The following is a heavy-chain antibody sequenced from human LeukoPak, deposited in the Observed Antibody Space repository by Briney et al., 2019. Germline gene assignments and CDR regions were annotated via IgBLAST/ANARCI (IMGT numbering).Heavy chain of an antibody. CDR1: GFTFSSYS. CDR2: ISSSSSYI. D-gene: IGHD4/OR15-4a*01. Sequence: PGGSLRLSCAASGFTFSSYSMNWVRQAPGKGLEWAPSISSSSSYIYYADSVKGRFTISRDNAKNSLYLQMNSLRAEDTAVYYCARALLRTRDAFDIWGQGTMVTVSS. J-gene: IGHJ3*02. V-gene: IGHV3-21*01. CDR3: ARALLRTRDAFDI.